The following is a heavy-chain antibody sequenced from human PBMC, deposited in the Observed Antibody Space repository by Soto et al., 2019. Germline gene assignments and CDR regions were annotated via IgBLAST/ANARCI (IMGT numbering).Heavy chain of an antibody. CDR2: IIRSSTYI. CDR1: GLNFNTYS. V-gene: IGHV3-21*01. J-gene: IGHJ4*02. D-gene: IGHD3-16*01. Sequence: EVQLVESGGGLVKPGGSLRLSCAASGLNFNTYSMNWVRQAPGKGLEWVSSIIRSSTYIYYAGSLTGRFTTSRDNDNNSLYLQMNSMRAEDTAVYYCARGFGIADHFDYWGQGTLISVSS. CDR3: ARGFGIADHFDY.